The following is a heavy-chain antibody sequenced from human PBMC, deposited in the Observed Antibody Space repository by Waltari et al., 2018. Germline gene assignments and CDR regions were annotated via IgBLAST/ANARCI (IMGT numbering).Heavy chain of an antibody. J-gene: IGHJ6*02. V-gene: IGHV3-21*04. D-gene: IGHD3-10*02. CDR1: RFTFGNYN. Sequence: EVQLAESGGGLVRPGGSLRLSCVASRFTFGNYNMNWVRQAPGKGLALVASISGDRASIYYADSVRGRFTISRDNARSSLFLQMNTLRAEDTAVYYCTGGVTTPGVADVHDYQYGMDVWGQGTTVTVSS. CDR3: TGGVTTPGVADVHDYQYGMDV. CDR2: ISGDRASI.